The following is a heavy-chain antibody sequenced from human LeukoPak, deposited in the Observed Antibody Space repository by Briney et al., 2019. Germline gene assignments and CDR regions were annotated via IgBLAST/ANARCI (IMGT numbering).Heavy chain of an antibody. V-gene: IGHV3-48*03. CDR1: GFTFSSYE. Sequence: GGSLRLSCAASGFTFSSYEMNWVRQAPGKGLERVSYISTSGSTIYYADSVKGRFTISRDNAKNSLYLQMNSLRAEDTAVYYCARQDDYGDFNDAFDIWGQGTRVTVSS. CDR3: ARQDDYGDFNDAFDI. J-gene: IGHJ3*02. CDR2: ISTSGSTI. D-gene: IGHD4-17*01.